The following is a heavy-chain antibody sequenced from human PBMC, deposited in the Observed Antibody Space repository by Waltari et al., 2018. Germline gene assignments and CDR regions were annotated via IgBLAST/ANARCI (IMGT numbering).Heavy chain of an antibody. D-gene: IGHD3-22*01. Sequence: QVQLQQWGAGLLKPSETLSLTCAVYGGSFSGYYWSWIRQPPGKGLEWIGEINHSGSTNYHPSLKSRVTISVDTSKNQFSLKLSSLTAADTAVYYCARGKGVWLLRWYFDLWGRGTLVTVSS. J-gene: IGHJ2*01. V-gene: IGHV4-34*01. CDR1: GGSFSGYY. CDR2: INHSGST. CDR3: ARGKGVWLLRWYFDL.